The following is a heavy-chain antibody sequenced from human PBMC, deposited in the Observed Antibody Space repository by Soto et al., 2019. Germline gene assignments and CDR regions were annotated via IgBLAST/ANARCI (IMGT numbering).Heavy chain of an antibody. CDR1: GFSFSSFA. V-gene: IGHV3-23*01. J-gene: IGHJ4*02. CDR2: IRGTAT. Sequence: EVQLLESGGTLVQPGESLRLSCEVSGFSFSSFAMNWVRQAPGEGLEWVSSIRGTATSYADSVKGRFTVSVDNSKNTVYLQMNSLRVEDTAVYYCARWDGYGDEWGQGTLVTVSS. D-gene: IGHD5-12*01. CDR3: ARWDGYGDE.